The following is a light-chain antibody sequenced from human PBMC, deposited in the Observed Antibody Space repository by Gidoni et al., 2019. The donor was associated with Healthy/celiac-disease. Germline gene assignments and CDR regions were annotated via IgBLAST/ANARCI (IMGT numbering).Light chain of an antibody. V-gene: IGKV1-39*01. J-gene: IGKJ1*01. CDR3: QQSYSTPRM. CDR1: QSISSY. Sequence: EIQMTQSPSSLSASVGDRVTITCRASQSISSYLNWYQQKPGKAPKLLIYAASSLQSGVPSRFSGSGSGTDFTLTISSLQPEDFATYYCQQSYSTPRMFGQGTKVEIK. CDR2: AAS.